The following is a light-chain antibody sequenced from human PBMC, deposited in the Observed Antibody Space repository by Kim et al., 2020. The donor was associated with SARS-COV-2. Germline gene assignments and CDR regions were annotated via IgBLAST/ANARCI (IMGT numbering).Light chain of an antibody. Sequence: LSPGERATFSCRASQILSRSLAWYQQKPGQSPRLLIYDASNRATGIPARFSGSGSGTDFSLTISSLEPEDYAVYYCQQRNLWPITFGQGTRLEIK. CDR1: QILSRS. CDR2: DAS. V-gene: IGKV3-11*01. J-gene: IGKJ5*01. CDR3: QQRNLWPIT.